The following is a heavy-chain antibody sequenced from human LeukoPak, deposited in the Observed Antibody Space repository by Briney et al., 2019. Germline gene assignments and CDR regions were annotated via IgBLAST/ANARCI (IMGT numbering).Heavy chain of an antibody. CDR3: ARRGSPGGFDI. D-gene: IGHD1-26*01. J-gene: IGHJ3*02. CDR2: INPNSGGT. V-gene: IGHV1-2*02. CDR1: GYTFTGYY. Sequence: ASVKVSCKASGYTFTGYYTNWVRHAPGQGLEWMGWINPNSGGTNYAQRFQGRVTMTRDTSISTAYMDLSRLRSDDTAVYYCARRGSPGGFDIWGQGTMVTVSS.